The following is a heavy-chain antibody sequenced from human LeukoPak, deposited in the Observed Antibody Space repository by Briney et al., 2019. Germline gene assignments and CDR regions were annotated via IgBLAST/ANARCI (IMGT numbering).Heavy chain of an antibody. V-gene: IGHV1-69*05. CDR2: IIPIFGTA. D-gene: IGHD3-22*01. CDR3: ARALYYDSSGYREAFQH. J-gene: IGHJ1*01. Sequence: ASVKVSCKASGGTFSSYAISWVRQAPGQGLEWMGGIIPIFGTANYAQKFQGRVTITTDESTSTAYMELSSLRSEDTAVYYCARALYYDSSGYREAFQHWGQGTLVTVSS. CDR1: GGTFSSYA.